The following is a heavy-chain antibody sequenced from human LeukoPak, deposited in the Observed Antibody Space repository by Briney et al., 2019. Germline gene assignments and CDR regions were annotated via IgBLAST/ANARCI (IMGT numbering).Heavy chain of an antibody. CDR3: ARVRSGTSGSSGYSLRGYNWFDP. CDR2: IYYSGST. V-gene: IGHV4-39*07. J-gene: IGHJ5*02. CDR1: GGSTSSSSYY. D-gene: IGHD3-22*01. Sequence: SETLSLTCTVSGGSTSSSSYYWGWIRQPPGKGLEWIGSIYYSGSTYYNPSLKSRVTISVDTSKNQFSLKLSSVTAADTAVYYCARVRSGTSGSSGYSLRGYNWFDPWGQGTLVTVSS.